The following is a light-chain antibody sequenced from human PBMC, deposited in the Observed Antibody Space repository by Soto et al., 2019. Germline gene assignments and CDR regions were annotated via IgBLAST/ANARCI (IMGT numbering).Light chain of an antibody. Sequence: QSVLTQPPSVSEAPRQRVTISCSGGTSNIGSNAVNWFQQLPGKPPKLVIYFNDLLPSGVSDRFSGSKSGTSASLAISGLQSEDEADYYCSTWDDNLDGVVFGGGTQLTVL. J-gene: IGLJ7*01. CDR1: TSNIGSNA. CDR2: FND. V-gene: IGLV1-36*01. CDR3: STWDDNLDGVV.